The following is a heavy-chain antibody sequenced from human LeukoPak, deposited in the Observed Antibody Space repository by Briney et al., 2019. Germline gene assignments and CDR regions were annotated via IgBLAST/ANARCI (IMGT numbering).Heavy chain of an antibody. CDR1: GGSFSGYY. CDR3: ARRRPVATPGGYFDY. CDR2: IYYSGST. V-gene: IGHV4-31*11. J-gene: IGHJ4*02. Sequence: PSETLSLTCAVYGGSFSGYYWSWIRQHPGKGLEWIGYIYYSGSTYYNSSLKSRVTISVDTSKNQFSLNLSSVTAADTAVYYCARRRPVATPGGYFDYWGQGTLVTVSS. D-gene: IGHD4-23*01.